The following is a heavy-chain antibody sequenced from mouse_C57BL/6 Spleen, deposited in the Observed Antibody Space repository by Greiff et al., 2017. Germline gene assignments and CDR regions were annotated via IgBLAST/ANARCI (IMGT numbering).Heavy chain of an antibody. CDR1: GYAFTNYL. Sequence: VQLQQSGAELVRPGTSVKVSCKASGYAFTNYLIEWVQQRPGQGLEWIGVINPGSGGTNYNEKFKGKATLTADKSSSTAYMQLSSLTSEDSAVYFCARDRDYDYGGFAYWGQGTLVTVSA. CDR3: ARDRDYDYGGFAY. V-gene: IGHV1-54*01. J-gene: IGHJ3*01. D-gene: IGHD2-4*01. CDR2: INPGSGGT.